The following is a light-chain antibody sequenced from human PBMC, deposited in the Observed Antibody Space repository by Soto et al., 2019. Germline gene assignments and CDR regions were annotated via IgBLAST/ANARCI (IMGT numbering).Light chain of an antibody. CDR1: QSISSY. Sequence: DIQMTQSPSSLSASVGDRVTITCRASQSISSYLNWYQQKPGKAPKLLIYAASSLQSGFPSRFSGSGSGTDFTLTISSLQPEDFATYYCQQSYSTTPYTFGQGTKLEIK. CDR2: AAS. V-gene: IGKV1-39*01. J-gene: IGKJ2*01. CDR3: QQSYSTTPYT.